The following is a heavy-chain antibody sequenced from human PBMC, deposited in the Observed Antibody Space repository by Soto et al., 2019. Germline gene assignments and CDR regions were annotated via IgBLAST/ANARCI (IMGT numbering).Heavy chain of an antibody. J-gene: IGHJ6*03. V-gene: IGHV4-34*01. Sequence: SETLSLTCAVYGGSFSGYYWSWIRQPPGKGLEWIGEINHSGSTNYNPSLKSRVTISVDTSKNQFSLKLSSVTAADTAVYYCARVGYDFWSGGYYYYMDVWGKGTTVTVSS. D-gene: IGHD3-3*01. CDR3: ARVGYDFWSGGYYYYMDV. CDR1: GGSFSGYY. CDR2: INHSGST.